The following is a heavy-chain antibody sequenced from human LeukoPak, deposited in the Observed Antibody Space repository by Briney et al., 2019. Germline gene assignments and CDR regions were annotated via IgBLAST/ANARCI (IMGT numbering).Heavy chain of an antibody. Sequence: GGSLRLSCAASGFTFSNYAMMWVRQAPGKGLEWVSGFTSGGSIYYADSVKGRFTISRDNSKNTLYLQMDSLRAEDTAVYYCAEYLGSTGRYYLEYWGQGTLVTVSS. CDR1: GFTFSNYA. J-gene: IGHJ4*02. CDR2: FTSGGSI. D-gene: IGHD2-2*01. CDR3: AEYLGSTGRYYLEY. V-gene: IGHV3-23*01.